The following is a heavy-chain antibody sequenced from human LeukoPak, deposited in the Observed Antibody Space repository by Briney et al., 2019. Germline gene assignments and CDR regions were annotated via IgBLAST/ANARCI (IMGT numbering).Heavy chain of an antibody. Sequence: SETLSLTCTVSGYSISSGYYWGWIRQPPGKGLEWIGNFYHSGGPYYTPSHKSRVTISVDTSRYQFSLILSSVTAADTAVYYCARGGGFLESLYADAFDIWGQGTMVTVSS. CDR1: GYSISSGYY. V-gene: IGHV4-38-2*02. J-gene: IGHJ3*02. D-gene: IGHD3-3*01. CDR2: FYHSGGP. CDR3: ARGGGFLESLYADAFDI.